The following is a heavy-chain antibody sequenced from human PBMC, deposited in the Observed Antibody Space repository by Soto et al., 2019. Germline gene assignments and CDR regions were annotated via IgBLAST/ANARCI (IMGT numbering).Heavy chain of an antibody. CDR2: INPNSGGT. D-gene: IGHD6-13*01. CDR1: GYTFTGYY. Sequence: GASVKVSCKASGYTFTGYYMHWVRQAPGQGLEWMGWINPNSGGTNYAQKFQGRVTMTRDTSISTAYMELSRLRSDDTAVYYCARDNGVAAAGPYYYYGMDVWGQGTTVTVSS. CDR3: ARDNGVAAAGPYYYYGMDV. V-gene: IGHV1-2*02. J-gene: IGHJ6*02.